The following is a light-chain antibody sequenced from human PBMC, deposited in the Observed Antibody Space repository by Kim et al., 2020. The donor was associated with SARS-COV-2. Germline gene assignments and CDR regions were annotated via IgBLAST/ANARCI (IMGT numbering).Light chain of an antibody. CDR1: GGSIGDNY. CDR2: EDD. V-gene: IGLV6-57*03. J-gene: IGLJ2*01. Sequence: GKTVTISCTRGGGSIGDNYVQWYQQRPGGVPTTVIYEDDQRPSGVSDRFSGSIDNSSNSASLTISGLKTEDEADYYCQSYNRSNVVFGGGTQLTVL. CDR3: QSYNRSNVV.